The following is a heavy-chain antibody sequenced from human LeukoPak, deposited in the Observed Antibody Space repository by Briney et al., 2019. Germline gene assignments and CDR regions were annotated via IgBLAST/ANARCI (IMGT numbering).Heavy chain of an antibody. V-gene: IGHV1-2*02. J-gene: IGHJ4*02. CDR2: INPNTGVT. CDR3: ARDDSFQFDS. CDR1: GDTLTAYY. D-gene: IGHD5-18*01. Sequence: GASVKVSCKASGDTLTAYYMHCVRQAPGQGLEWMRWINPNTGVTNYAQKFQGRVTMTRATSISTAYMELSSLTSDDTAVYYCARDDSFQFDSWGQGTLVTVSS.